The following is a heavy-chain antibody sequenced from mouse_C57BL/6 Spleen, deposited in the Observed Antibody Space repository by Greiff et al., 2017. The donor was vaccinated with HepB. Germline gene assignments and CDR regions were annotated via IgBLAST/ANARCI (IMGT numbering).Heavy chain of an antibody. CDR3: AREGFYYGSYYYAMDY. J-gene: IGHJ4*01. CDR2: INPSNGGT. Sequence: VQLQQPGTELVKPGASVKLSCKASGYTFTSYWMHWVKQRPGQGLEWIGNINPSNGGTNYNEKFKSKATLTVDKSSSTAYMQLSSLTSEDSAVYYCAREGFYYGSYYYAMDYWGQGTSVTVSS. D-gene: IGHD2-1*01. CDR1: GYTFTSYW. V-gene: IGHV1-53*01.